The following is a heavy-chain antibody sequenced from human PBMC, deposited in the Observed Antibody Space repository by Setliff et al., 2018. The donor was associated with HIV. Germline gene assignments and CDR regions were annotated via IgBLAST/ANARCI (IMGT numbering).Heavy chain of an antibody. CDR1: GFTFSSYA. V-gene: IGHV3-30*04. D-gene: IGHD3-10*01. CDR3: AIIRVNGSPY. CDR2: ISFDGKSK. Sequence: PGGSLRLSCAASGFTFSSYAIHCVRQAPGRGLEWVAVISFDGKSKYYADSVRGRFTASRDNAESSMYLQMNNLRAEDTAVYYCAIIRVNGSPYWGQGTPVTVSS. J-gene: IGHJ4*02.